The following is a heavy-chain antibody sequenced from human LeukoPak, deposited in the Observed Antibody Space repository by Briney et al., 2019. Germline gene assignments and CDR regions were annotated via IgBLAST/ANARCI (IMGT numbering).Heavy chain of an antibody. D-gene: IGHD2-15*01. CDR2: TSYDGFNT. V-gene: IGHV3-30-3*01. J-gene: IGHJ4*02. CDR3: ARDFCSGGSCYSVGH. CDR1: GFXFGSYA. Sequence: GGSLRLSCAASGFXFGSYAIHWVRQAPGKGLEWVAVTSYDGFNTYNADSVKGRFTISRDNSKHTVYLQMNSLRAEDTAVYFCARDFCSGGSCYSVGHWGQGTLVTVSS.